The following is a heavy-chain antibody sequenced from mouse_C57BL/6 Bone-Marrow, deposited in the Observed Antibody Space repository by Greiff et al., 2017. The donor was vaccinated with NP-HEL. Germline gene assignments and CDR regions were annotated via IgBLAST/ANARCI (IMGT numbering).Heavy chain of an antibody. V-gene: IGHV1-55*01. J-gene: IGHJ2*01. Sequence: QVHVKQPGAELVKPGASVKMSCKASGYTFTSYWITWVKQRPGQGLEWIGDIYPGSGSTNYNEKFKSKATLTVDTSSSTAYMQLSSLTSEDSAVYYCARYGYDDFDYWGQGTTLTVSS. CDR1: GYTFTSYW. D-gene: IGHD2-2*01. CDR2: IYPGSGST. CDR3: ARYGYDDFDY.